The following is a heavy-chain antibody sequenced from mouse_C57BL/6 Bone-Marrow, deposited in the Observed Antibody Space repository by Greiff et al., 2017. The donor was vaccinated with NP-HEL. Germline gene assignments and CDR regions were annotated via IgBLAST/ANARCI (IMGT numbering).Heavy chain of an antibody. CDR2: ISSGSSTI. Sequence: EVMLVESGGGLVKPGGSLKLSCAASGFTFSDYGMHWVRQAPEKGLEWVAYISSGSSTIYYADTVKGRFTISRDNAKNTLFLQMTSLRSEDTAMYYCARPNYYGSSYTYAMDYWGQGTSVTVSS. CDR3: ARPNYYGSSYTYAMDY. V-gene: IGHV5-17*01. CDR1: GFTFSDYG. J-gene: IGHJ4*01. D-gene: IGHD1-1*01.